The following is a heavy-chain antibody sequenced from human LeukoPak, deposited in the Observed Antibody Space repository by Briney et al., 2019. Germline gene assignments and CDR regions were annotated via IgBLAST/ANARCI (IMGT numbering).Heavy chain of an antibody. J-gene: IGHJ6*02. CDR2: IHYSGYI. D-gene: IGHD6-13*01. Sequence: SETLSLTCSVSGGSIGSYYWNWIRQPPGNGLEWIGCIHYSGYISYNPSLESRVTISADTSKDQISLKMSSVTAADTALYYCARWQGDSSNWGRTRGYGMDVWGQGITVIVSS. V-gene: IGHV4-59*01. CDR1: GGSIGSYY. CDR3: ARWQGDSSNWGRTRGYGMDV.